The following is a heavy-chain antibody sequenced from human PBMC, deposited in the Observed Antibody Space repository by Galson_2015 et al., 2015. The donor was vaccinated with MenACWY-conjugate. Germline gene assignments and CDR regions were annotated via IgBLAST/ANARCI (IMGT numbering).Heavy chain of an antibody. CDR3: ARDVRGGDSSSSPH. CDR1: GFPFSSYA. CDR2: ISGGGHTT. D-gene: IGHD6-6*01. V-gene: IGHV3-23*01. Sequence: SLRLSCAASGFPFSSYAMGWVRQAPGKGLEWVSDISGGGHTTFYADSVKGRFTISRDNSKNTLSLQMNSLRAEDTATYFCARDVRGGDSSSSPHWGQGTQVPVSS. J-gene: IGHJ4*02.